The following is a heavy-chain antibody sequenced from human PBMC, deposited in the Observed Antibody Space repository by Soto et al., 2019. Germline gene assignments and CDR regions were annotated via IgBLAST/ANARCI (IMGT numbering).Heavy chain of an antibody. J-gene: IGHJ6*03. Sequence: PSETLSLTCAVYGGSFSGYYWSWIRQPPGKGLEWIGEINHSGSTNYNPSLKSRVTISVDTSKNQFSLKLSSVTAADTAVYYCASGEEGYYYYMDVWGKGTTVTVSS. CDR3: ASGEEGYYYYMDV. CDR1: GGSFSGYY. CDR2: INHSGST. V-gene: IGHV4-34*01.